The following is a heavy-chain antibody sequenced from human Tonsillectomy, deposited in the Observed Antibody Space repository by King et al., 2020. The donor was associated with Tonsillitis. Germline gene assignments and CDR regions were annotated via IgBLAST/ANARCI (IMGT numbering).Heavy chain of an antibody. V-gene: IGHV3-30*18. CDR3: AKAQLPLDIVAPADP. Sequence: VQLVESGGGVVQPGRSLRLSCAASGFIFSSYGMHWVRQVPGKGLEWVALISHDGRNKYHADSVKGRFTLSRDNSKNTLSLQMDSLRVEDTAVYHCAKAQLPLDIVAPADPWGQGTLVIVSS. CDR1: GFIFSSYG. D-gene: IGHD5-12*01. CDR2: ISHDGRNK. J-gene: IGHJ5*02.